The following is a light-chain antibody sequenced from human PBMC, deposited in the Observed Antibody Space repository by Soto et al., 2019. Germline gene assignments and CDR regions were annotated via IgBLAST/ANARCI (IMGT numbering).Light chain of an antibody. CDR3: QQDYNLPPGD. J-gene: IGKJ3*01. CDR2: GAS. CDR1: QSVSSSY. Sequence: PGERVTLSCRASQSVSSSYLTWYQQKPGQAPRLLIYGASTRATSIPARFSGSGSGTDFTLTISSLQPEDFAVYYCQQDYNLPPGDFGPGTKVDIK. V-gene: IGKV3D-7*01.